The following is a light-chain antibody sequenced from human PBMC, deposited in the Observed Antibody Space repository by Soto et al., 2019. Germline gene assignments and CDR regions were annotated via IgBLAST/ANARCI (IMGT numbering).Light chain of an antibody. J-gene: IGKJ4*01. Sequence: EIVMTQSPATLSVSPGERATLSCRASQSVSSNLAWYQQKPGQAPRLLIYGASTRATGIPARFSGSGSGTESPPPISTLHSKDFEVFCCQQYNDGPPGPFGGGTRVNIK. CDR3: QQYNDGPPGP. CDR1: QSVSSN. V-gene: IGKV3-15*01. CDR2: GAS.